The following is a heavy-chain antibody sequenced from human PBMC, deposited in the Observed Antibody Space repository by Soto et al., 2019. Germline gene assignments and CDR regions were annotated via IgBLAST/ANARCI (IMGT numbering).Heavy chain of an antibody. CDR1: GGSFSGYY. CDR3: AREGTTPSYYYGMDV. J-gene: IGHJ6*02. CDR2: INHSGST. V-gene: IGHV4-34*01. Sequence: SETLSLTCAVYGGSFSGYYWSWIRQPPGKGLEWIGEINHSGSTNYNPSLKSRVTISVDTSKNQFSLKLSSVTAADTAVYYCAREGTTPSYYYGMDVWGQGTTVTVSS. D-gene: IGHD1-7*01.